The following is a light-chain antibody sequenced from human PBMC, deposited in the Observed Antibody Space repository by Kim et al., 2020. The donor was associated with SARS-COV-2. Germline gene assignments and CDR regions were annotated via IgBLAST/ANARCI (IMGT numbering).Light chain of an antibody. V-gene: IGLV3-19*01. CDR2: GNN. J-gene: IGLJ3*02. Sequence: ALGQTVRSTCQGDSLRGFFPIWYQQKPGQAPLLFIFGNNTRPSGIPDRFSASSSGNTASLTITGAQAEDEADYYCNSRDNSGNRWLFGGGTQLTVL. CDR3: NSRDNSGNRWL. CDR1: SLRGFF.